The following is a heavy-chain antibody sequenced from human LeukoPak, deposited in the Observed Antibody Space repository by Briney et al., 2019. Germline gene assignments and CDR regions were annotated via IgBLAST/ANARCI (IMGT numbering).Heavy chain of an antibody. V-gene: IGHV3-21*01. CDR1: GFTFSSYA. Sequence: PGGSLRLSCAASGFTFSSYAMNWVRQAPGKGLEWVSSISSSGSYIYYADSVKGRFTISRDNAENSLYLQMNSLRAEDTAVYYCARAPVHDYGDYWGQGTLVTVSS. CDR3: ARAPVHDYGDY. J-gene: IGHJ4*02. CDR2: ISSSGSYI.